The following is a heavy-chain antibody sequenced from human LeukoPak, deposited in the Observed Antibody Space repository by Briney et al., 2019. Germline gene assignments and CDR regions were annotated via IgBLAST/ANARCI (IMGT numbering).Heavy chain of an antibody. J-gene: IGHJ4*02. CDR2: IYYSGST. CDR1: GGSVSSYY. V-gene: IGHV4-59*02. D-gene: IGHD6-19*01. Sequence: PSETLSLTCTVSGGSVSSYYWSWIRQPPGKGLEWIGYIYYSGSTNYNPSLKSRVTISVDTSKNQFSLKLSSVTAADTAVYYCARVTPQWLAFDYWGQGTLVTVSS. CDR3: ARVTPQWLAFDY.